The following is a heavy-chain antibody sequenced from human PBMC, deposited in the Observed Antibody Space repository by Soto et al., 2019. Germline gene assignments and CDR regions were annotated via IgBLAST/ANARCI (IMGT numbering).Heavy chain of an antibody. CDR1: GYTFINHY. CDR2: INPHSGDT. J-gene: IGHJ6*02. D-gene: IGHD3-16*01. CDR3: ARQGESYMPPRHSYGMDV. V-gene: IGHV1-2*02. Sequence: QVHLVQSGAELRKPGASVKVSCKSSGYTFINHYLHWVRQAPGQGLEWMGWINPHSGDTYYAEKFQGRVTMTRDTSINAVFMDLSRLTSDDTALYFCARQGESYMPPRHSYGMDVWGQGTSVTVSS.